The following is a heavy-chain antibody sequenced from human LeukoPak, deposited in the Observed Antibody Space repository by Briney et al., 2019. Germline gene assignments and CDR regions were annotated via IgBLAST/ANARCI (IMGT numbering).Heavy chain of an antibody. CDR2: ISSSSSTI. CDR3: ARDSGYSGSPDYYYYYMDV. Sequence: GGSLRLSCAASGFTFSSYSMNWVRQAPGKGLEWVSYISSSSSTIYYADSVKGRFTISRDNAKNSLYLQMNSLRAEDMAVYYCARDSGYSGSPDYYYYYMDVWGKGTTVTVSS. J-gene: IGHJ6*03. D-gene: IGHD1-26*01. V-gene: IGHV3-48*01. CDR1: GFTFSSYS.